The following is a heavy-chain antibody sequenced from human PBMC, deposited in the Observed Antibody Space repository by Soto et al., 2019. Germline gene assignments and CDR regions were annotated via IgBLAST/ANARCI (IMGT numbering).Heavy chain of an antibody. Sequence: GVLSLSCAASGLTSGPYGMTWVRQAPGSGLEWVSTISGSGFSTHYAESVQGRFTISRDNSKNTMYLQMNSLRAEDTAVYYCAKDPTPRDFLFIHYFDYWGQGSLVTVSS. CDR2: ISGSGFST. CDR1: GLTSGPYG. V-gene: IGHV3-23*01. J-gene: IGHJ4*02. D-gene: IGHD3-10*02. CDR3: AKDPTPRDFLFIHYFDY.